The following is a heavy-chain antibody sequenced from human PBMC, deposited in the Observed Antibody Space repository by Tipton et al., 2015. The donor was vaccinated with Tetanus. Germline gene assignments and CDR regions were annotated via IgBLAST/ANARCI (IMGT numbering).Heavy chain of an antibody. V-gene: IGHV4-61*01. J-gene: IGHJ4*01. Sequence: TLSLTCTVSGASIGSISYYWSWIRQPPGKGLEWIGYTYYSGSTGYNPSLKSRVTISIDSSKNQFSLKLTSVTAADTAVYYCATVGLVTASVKYWGQGTLVTVSS. CDR3: ATVGLVTASVKY. CDR1: GASIGSISYY. D-gene: IGHD2-21*02. CDR2: TYYSGST.